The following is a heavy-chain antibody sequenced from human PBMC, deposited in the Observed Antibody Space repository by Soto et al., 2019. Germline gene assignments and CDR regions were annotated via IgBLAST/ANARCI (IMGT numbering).Heavy chain of an antibody. V-gene: IGHV4-4*07. CDR2: IYSSGNA. CDR1: GDSISGYY. Sequence: QVQLQESGPGLVKPSETVSLICTVSGDSISGYYWSWIRQPAGKGLEWIGRIYSSGNANYNPSLKSRVSMSVDMSKNHFSLKVTSVTAADTAMYYCARGDVFDLWGQGTKVTVSS. CDR3: ARGDVFDL. J-gene: IGHJ3*01.